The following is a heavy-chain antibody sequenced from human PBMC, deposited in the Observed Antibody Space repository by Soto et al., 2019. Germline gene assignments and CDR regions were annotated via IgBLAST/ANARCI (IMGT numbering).Heavy chain of an antibody. V-gene: IGHV3-23*01. CDR3: ATYSGSYPVYNGLSL. J-gene: IGHJ6*02. Sequence: EVQLLESGGGLVQPGGSLRLSCAASGFPFSTSAMNWVRQAPGKGLEWVSIISASSDAAYYAESVKGRFASSSDNSKNTMYLQMNSLRAEHTAVYYCATYSGSYPVYNGLSLWGQGTTVTVS. CDR2: ISASSDAA. CDR1: GFPFSTSA. D-gene: IGHD1-26*01.